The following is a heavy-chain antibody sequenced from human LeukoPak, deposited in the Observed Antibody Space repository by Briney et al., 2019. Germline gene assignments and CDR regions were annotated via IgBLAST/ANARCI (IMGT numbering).Heavy chain of an antibody. CDR2: IIPIFGTA. V-gene: IGHV1-69*13. CDR3: ARLSHPGAQYYYDSSGYSQNFDY. J-gene: IGHJ4*02. Sequence: GASVKVSCKASGYTFTSYYMHWVRQAPGQGLEWMGGIIPIFGTANYAQKFQGRVTNTADESTSTAYMELSSLRSEDTAVYYCARLSHPGAQYYYDSSGYSQNFDYWGQGTLVTVSS. CDR1: GYTFTSYY. D-gene: IGHD3-22*01.